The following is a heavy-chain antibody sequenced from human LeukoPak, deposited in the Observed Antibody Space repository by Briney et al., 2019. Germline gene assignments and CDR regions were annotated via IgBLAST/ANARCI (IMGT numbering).Heavy chain of an antibody. CDR3: ARDREGDYIWGSYRPDWFDP. D-gene: IGHD3-16*02. Sequence: PGGSLRLSCAASGFTFSSYTMNWVRQAPGKGLEWVSSISSSSYIYYADSVKGRFTISRDNAKNSLYLQMNSLRAEDTAVYYWARDREGDYIWGSYRPDWFDPWGQGTLVTVSS. CDR1: GFTFSSYT. CDR2: ISSSSYI. V-gene: IGHV3-21*01. J-gene: IGHJ5*02.